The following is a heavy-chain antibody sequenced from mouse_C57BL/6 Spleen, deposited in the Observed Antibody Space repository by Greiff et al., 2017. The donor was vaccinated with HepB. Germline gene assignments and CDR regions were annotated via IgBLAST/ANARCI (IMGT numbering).Heavy chain of an antibody. V-gene: IGHV12-3*01. CDR3: AGAILYDYDEVFAY. CDR1: GFPITSGYY. D-gene: IGHD2-4*01. Sequence: QLQESGPGLVKPSQSLFLTCSITGFPITSGYYWIWIRQSPGKPLEWMGYITHSGETFYNPSLQSPISITRETSKNQFFLQLNSVTTEDTAMYYCAGAILYDYDEVFAYWGQGTLVTVSA. CDR2: ITHSGET. J-gene: IGHJ3*01.